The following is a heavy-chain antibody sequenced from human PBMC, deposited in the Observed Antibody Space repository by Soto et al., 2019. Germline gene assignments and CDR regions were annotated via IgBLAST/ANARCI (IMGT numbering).Heavy chain of an antibody. CDR3: AASDDFWSGYYLSGANWFDP. V-gene: IGHV3-23*01. D-gene: IGHD3-3*01. J-gene: IGHJ5*02. CDR2: ITNSGGST. CDR1: GFTFSSHA. Sequence: GGSLRLSCAASGFTFSSHAMSWVRQTPGKGLEWVSAITNSGGSTYYADSVKGRFTISRDNSKNTLYLQMNSLRAEDTAVYYCAASDDFWSGYYLSGANWFDPWGQGTLVTVSS.